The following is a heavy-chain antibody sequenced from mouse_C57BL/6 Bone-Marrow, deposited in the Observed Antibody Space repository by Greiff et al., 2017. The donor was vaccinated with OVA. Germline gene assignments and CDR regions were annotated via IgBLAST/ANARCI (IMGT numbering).Heavy chain of an antibody. CDR1: GYAFTNYL. J-gene: IGHJ4*01. D-gene: IGHD2-1*01. CDR3: ARSGYGNYYAMDY. Sequence: QVQLQQPGAELVRPGTSVKVSCKASGYAFTNYLIEWVKQRPGQGLEWIGVINPGSGGTNYNEKFKGKATLTADKSSSTAYMQLSSLTSEDSAVYFCARSGYGNYYAMDYGGQGTSVTVSS. V-gene: IGHV1-54*01. CDR2: INPGSGGT.